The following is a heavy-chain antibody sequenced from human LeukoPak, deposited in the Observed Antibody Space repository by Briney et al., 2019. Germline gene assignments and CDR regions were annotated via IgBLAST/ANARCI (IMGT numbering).Heavy chain of an antibody. V-gene: IGHV4-34*01. CDR1: GGSFSGYY. Sequence: SETLSLTCAVYGGSFSGYYWSWLRQPPGKGLEWIGEINHSGSTNYNPSLKSRVTISVDTSKNQFSLKLSSVTAADTAVYYCARRFFWRGYYAYWGQGTLVTVSS. D-gene: IGHD3-3*01. CDR3: ARRFFWRGYYAY. CDR2: INHSGST. J-gene: IGHJ4*02.